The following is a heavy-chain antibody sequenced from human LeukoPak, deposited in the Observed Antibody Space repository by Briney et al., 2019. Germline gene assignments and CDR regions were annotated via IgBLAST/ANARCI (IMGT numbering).Heavy chain of an antibody. Sequence: TGGSLRLSCAASGFTFSGYAMSWVRQALGKGLEWVSAISGSGGSTYYADSVKGRFTISRDNSKNTLYLQMNSLRAEDTAVYYCAKAGYSSGWYGDWFDPWGQGTLVTVSS. CDR3: AKAGYSSGWYGDWFDP. CDR2: ISGSGGST. CDR1: GFTFSGYA. D-gene: IGHD6-19*01. V-gene: IGHV3-23*01. J-gene: IGHJ5*02.